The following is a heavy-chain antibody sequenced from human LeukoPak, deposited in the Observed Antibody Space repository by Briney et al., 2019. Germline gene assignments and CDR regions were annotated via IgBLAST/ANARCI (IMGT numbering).Heavy chain of an antibody. J-gene: IGHJ5*02. CDR2: IYYSGST. D-gene: IGHD3-10*01. CDR1: GGSISSSSYY. Sequence: SSETLSLTCTVSGGSISSSSYYWGWIRQPPGKGLEWIGSIYYSGSTYYNPSLKSRVTISVDRSKNQFSLKLSSVTAADTAVYYCARALYYYGSGSYYKGGWFDPWGQGTLVTVSS. V-gene: IGHV4-39*07. CDR3: ARALYYYGSGSYYKGGWFDP.